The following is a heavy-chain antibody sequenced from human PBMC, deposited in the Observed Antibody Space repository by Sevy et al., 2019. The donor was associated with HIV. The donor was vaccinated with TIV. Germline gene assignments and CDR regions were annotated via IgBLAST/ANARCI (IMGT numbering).Heavy chain of an antibody. CDR2: INSDGSST. CDR1: GFTFSSYG. V-gene: IGHV3-74*01. D-gene: IGHD6-13*01. CDR3: ARDGAAANGYYYYYYMDV. Sequence: GGSLRLSCAASGFTFSSYGMHWVRQAPGKGLVWVSRINSDGSSTSYADSVKGRFTISRDNAKNTLYLQMNSLRAEDTAVYYCARDGAAANGYYYYYYMDVWGKGTTVTVSS. J-gene: IGHJ6*03.